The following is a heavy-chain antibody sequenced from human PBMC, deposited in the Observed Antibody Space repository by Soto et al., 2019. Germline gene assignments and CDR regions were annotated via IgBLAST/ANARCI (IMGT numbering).Heavy chain of an antibody. CDR3: AKRATGTYFDY. D-gene: IGHD1-7*01. J-gene: IGHJ4*02. Sequence: RGSLRLSCAASGFTFSSYAMNWVRQAPGKGLEWVSVISGSGGSTYYADSVKGRFAISRDNSKNTLYLQMNSLRADDTAVYYCAKRATGTYFDYWGQGTLVTVSS. CDR1: GFTFSSYA. CDR2: ISGSGGST. V-gene: IGHV3-23*01.